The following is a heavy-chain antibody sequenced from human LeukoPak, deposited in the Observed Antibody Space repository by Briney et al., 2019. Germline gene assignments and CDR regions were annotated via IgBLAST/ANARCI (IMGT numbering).Heavy chain of an antibody. CDR3: VRDWDHFDFDS. J-gene: IGHJ5*01. D-gene: IGHD3-9*01. CDR1: GFTFSSYG. Sequence: GGSLRLSCAASGFTFSSYGMHWVRQAPGKGLEWVAVIWYDGSNKYYADPVKGRFTISRDNSKNTLYLQMNSLRAEDTAVYYCVRDWDHFDFDSWGLGTLVTVSS. V-gene: IGHV3-33*01. CDR2: IWYDGSNK.